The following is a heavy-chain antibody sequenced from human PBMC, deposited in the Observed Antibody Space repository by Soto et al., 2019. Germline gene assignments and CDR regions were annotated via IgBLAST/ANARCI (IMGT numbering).Heavy chain of an antibody. CDR2: IWSDGSNK. V-gene: IGHV3-33*01. CDR1: GFTFSTHA. D-gene: IGHD6-19*01. CDR3: ARDPPGSGWAFDY. J-gene: IGHJ4*02. Sequence: QVQLVECGGGVVQPGRSLRLSCAAAGFTFSTHAMHWVRQAPGKGLEWVAFIWSDGSNKYYADSVKGRATISRDNSKRTVDLQMNSLRAEDTAVYYCARDPPGSGWAFDYWGQGTLVTVSS.